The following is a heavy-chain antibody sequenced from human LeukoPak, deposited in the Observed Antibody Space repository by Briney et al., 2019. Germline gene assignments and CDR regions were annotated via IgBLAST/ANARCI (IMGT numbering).Heavy chain of an antibody. CDR2: ISGSGSST. J-gene: IGHJ6*02. CDR3: EKGRSLYYYYYGLDV. D-gene: IGHD2/OR15-2a*01. Sequence: PGGSLRLSCAASGFTFSSYAMSWVRQAPGKGLEWVSGISGSGSSTYYADSVKGRFTISRDNSKSTLHLQMNSLRAEDTAVYYCEKGRSLYYYYYGLDVWGQGTTVTVSS. CDR1: GFTFSSYA. V-gene: IGHV3-23*01.